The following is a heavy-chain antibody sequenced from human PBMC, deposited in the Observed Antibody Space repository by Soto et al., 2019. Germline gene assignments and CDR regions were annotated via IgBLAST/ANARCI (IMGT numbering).Heavy chain of an antibody. Sequence: ASETLSLTCTVSGGSISSGDYYWSWIRQPPGKGLEWIGYIYYSGSTYYNPSLKSRVTISVDTSKNQFSLKLSSVTAADTAVYYCARVSLVYYYYGMDVWGQGTTVTVSS. CDR1: GGSISSGDYY. V-gene: IGHV4-30-4*01. CDR2: IYYSGST. J-gene: IGHJ6*02. D-gene: IGHD3-10*01. CDR3: ARVSLVYYYYGMDV.